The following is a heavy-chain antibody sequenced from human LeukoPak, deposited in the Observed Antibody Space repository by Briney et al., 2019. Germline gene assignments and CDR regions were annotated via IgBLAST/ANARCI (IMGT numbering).Heavy chain of an antibody. CDR1: GESFSAYF. D-gene: IGHD2-15*01. V-gene: IGHV4-34*01. CDR3: ARGSSFDGYCSAGACDAGYYDS. CDR2: INHRGSS. Sequence: SETLSLTCAVYGESFSAYFWNWIRQAPGRPLEYIGEINHRGSSHYNPSLKTRVTLSVDTSKNQFSLKLTSVTAADTAVYFCARGSSFDGYCSAGACDAGYYDSWGQGTPVTVSS. J-gene: IGHJ4*02.